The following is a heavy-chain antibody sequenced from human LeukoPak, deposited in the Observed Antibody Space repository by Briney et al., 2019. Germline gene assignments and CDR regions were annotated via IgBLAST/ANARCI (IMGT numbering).Heavy chain of an antibody. CDR3: ATYRQVLLPFES. D-gene: IGHD2-8*02. J-gene: IGHJ4*02. CDR1: GFTFSTFA. Sequence: GGSLRLSCAASGFTFSTFAMIRVRQPPAKGLAWVSSIFPSGGEIHYADSVRGRFTISRDNSKSTLSLQMNSLRAEDTAIYYCATYRQVLLPFESWGQGTLVTVSS. V-gene: IGHV3-23*01. CDR2: IFPSGGEI.